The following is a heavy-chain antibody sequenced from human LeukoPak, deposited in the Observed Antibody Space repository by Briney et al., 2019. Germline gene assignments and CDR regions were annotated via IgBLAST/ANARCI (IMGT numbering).Heavy chain of an antibody. CDR3: ASPPSSTSRRSGRYYFDY. J-gene: IGHJ4*02. V-gene: IGHV1-18*01. CDR2: ISAYNGNT. D-gene: IGHD2-2*01. Sequence: GASVKVSCKASGYTFTSYGISWVRQAPGQGLEWMGWISAYNGNTNYAQKLQGRVTMTTDTSTSTAYMELRSLRSDDTAVYYCASPPSSTSRRSGRYYFDYWGQGTLVTVSS. CDR1: GYTFTSYG.